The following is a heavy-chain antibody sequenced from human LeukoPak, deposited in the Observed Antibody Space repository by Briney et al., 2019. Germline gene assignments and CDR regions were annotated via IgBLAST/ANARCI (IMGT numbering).Heavy chain of an antibody. CDR1: GGSISSSSYY. J-gene: IGHJ5*02. D-gene: IGHD5-18*01. CDR3: ARGGYSYGYWFDP. V-gene: IGHV4-39*07. CDR2: IYYSGST. Sequence: SETLSLTCTVSGGSISSSSYYWGWIRQPPGKGLEWIGSIYYSGSTYYNPSLKSRVTISVDTSKNQFSLKLSSVTAADTAVYYCARGGYSYGYWFDPWGQGTLVTVSS.